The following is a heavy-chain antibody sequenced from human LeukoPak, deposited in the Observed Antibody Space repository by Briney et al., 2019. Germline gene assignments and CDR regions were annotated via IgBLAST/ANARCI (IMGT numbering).Heavy chain of an antibody. J-gene: IGHJ4*02. CDR1: GGSISSSSYY. CDR2: IYYSGST. Sequence: SETLSLTCTVSGGSISSSSYYWGWFRQPPGKGLEWIGSIYYSGSTYYNPSLKSRVTISVDTSKNQFSLKLSSVTAADTAVYYCAKSLVVVLAGFDYWGQGTLVTVSS. V-gene: IGHV4-39*01. D-gene: IGHD2-2*01. CDR3: AKSLVVVLAGFDY.